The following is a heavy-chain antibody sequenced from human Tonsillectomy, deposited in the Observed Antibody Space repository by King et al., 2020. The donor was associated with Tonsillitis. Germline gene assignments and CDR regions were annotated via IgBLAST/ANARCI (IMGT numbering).Heavy chain of an antibody. J-gene: IGHJ6*02. CDR2: ISRSSSYI. Sequence: VQLVESGGGLVKPGGSLRLSCAASGFTFSSYSMNWVRQAPGKGLEWVSSISRSSSYIYYADSVKGRFTISRDNAKNSLYLQMNSLRAEDTAVYYCARDVGYYYDSSGYSYGMGVWGQGTTVTVSS. D-gene: IGHD3-22*01. CDR1: GFTFSSYS. V-gene: IGHV3-21*01. CDR3: ARDVGYYYDSSGYSYGMGV.